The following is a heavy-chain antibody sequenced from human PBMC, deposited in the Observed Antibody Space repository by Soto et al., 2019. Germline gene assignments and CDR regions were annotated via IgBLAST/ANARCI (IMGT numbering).Heavy chain of an antibody. CDR3: ARDLTLRYFDWLYYYYYMDV. D-gene: IGHD3-9*01. V-gene: IGHV3-7*01. Sequence: GGSQRLSSAASGVTFRSYVMSWVRQAPGKGLEWVANIKQDGSEKYYVDSVKGRFTISRDNAKNSLYLQMNSLRAEDTAVYYCARDLTLRYFDWLYYYYYMDVWGKGTTVTVSS. CDR2: IKQDGSEK. J-gene: IGHJ6*03. CDR1: GVTFRSYV.